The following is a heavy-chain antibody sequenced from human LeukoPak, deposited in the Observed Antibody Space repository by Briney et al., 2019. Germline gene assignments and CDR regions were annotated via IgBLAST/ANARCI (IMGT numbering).Heavy chain of an antibody. CDR2: IYPGDSDT. J-gene: IGHJ5*02. Sequence: GESLLISCKGSGYSFTSYWIGWVRQMPGTGLVWMGIIYPGDSDTRYSPYFPGQVNISVDKSISTAYLQWSSLMDSDTTMYYCAGRSNGDYWFDPWGQGTLVTVSS. V-gene: IGHV5-51*01. D-gene: IGHD4-17*01. CDR3: AGRSNGDYWFDP. CDR1: GYSFTSYW.